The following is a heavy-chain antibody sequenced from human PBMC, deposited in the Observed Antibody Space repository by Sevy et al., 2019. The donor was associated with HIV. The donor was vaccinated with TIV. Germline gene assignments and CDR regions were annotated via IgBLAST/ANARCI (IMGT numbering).Heavy chain of an antibody. D-gene: IGHD3-22*01. V-gene: IGHV1-8*01. J-gene: IGHJ4*02. Sequence: ASVKVSCKSSGYTFTTYDINWVRPATGQGLEWMGWMNPNSGNTGYAQKFQGRVTMTSNTSIRPAYMELSSLRSEDTAVYYCARIDSSGYMGNFDYWGQGTLVTVSS. CDR3: ARIDSSGYMGNFDY. CDR1: GYTFTTYD. CDR2: MNPNSGNT.